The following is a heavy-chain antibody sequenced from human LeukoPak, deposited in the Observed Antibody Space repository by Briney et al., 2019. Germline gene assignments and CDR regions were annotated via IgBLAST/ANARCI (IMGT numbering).Heavy chain of an antibody. CDR1: GFTFSSYG. J-gene: IGHJ5*02. CDR2: ISYDGSDK. Sequence: GGSLRLSYVASGFTFSSYGFHWVRQAPGKGLEWVAVISYDGSDKYYEDSVEGRFTISRDDSKNTLYLQMNSLRAEDTAVYFCARDKSNCFDPWGQGTLVTVSS. CDR3: ARDKSNCFDP. V-gene: IGHV3-30*03.